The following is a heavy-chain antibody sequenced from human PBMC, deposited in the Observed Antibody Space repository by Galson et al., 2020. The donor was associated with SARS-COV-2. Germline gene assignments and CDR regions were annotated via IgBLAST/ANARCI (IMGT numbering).Heavy chain of an antibody. J-gene: IGHJ4*02. D-gene: IGHD7-27*01. CDR3: ASGEMGNDYFDY. CDR1: GFTFSSYW. CDR2: IYSEGSST. V-gene: IGHV3-74*01. Sequence: ALHGESLKISCAASGFTFSSYWMHWVRQAPGKGLVWVSRIYSEGSSTSYADSVKGRFTISGDNAKTTLYLQMNSLRAEDTAVYYCASGEMGNDYFDYWGQGTLVTVSS.